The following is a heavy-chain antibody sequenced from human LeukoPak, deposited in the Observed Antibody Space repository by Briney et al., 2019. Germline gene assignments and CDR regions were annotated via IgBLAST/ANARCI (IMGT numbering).Heavy chain of an antibody. D-gene: IGHD4-17*01. CDR2: ISNGGSTK. Sequence: GGSLRLSCAVSGFSFRSYSMNWVRQAPGKGLEWISYISNGGSTKYYADSVKGRFTISRDNAKNSLFLHMDSLRDEDTAVYYCAKSATRTVTHIDYWGQGTLVTVSS. CDR1: GFSFRSYS. CDR3: AKSATRTVTHIDY. J-gene: IGHJ4*02. V-gene: IGHV3-48*02.